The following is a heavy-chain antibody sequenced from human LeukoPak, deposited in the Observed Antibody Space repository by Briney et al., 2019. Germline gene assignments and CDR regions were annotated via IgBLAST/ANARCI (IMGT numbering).Heavy chain of an antibody. D-gene: IGHD2-2*01. CDR2: IKQDGSEK. CDR1: GFTFSNYW. CDR3: ARQGGDIVVVPAAMEFDY. Sequence: GGSLRLSCVASGFTFSNYWMTWVRQAPGKGLEWVANIKQDGSEKHFVDSVRGRFTISRDNAKDSLYLQMNSLRAEDTAVYYCARQGGDIVVVPAAMEFDYWGQGTLVTVSS. J-gene: IGHJ4*02. V-gene: IGHV3-7*05.